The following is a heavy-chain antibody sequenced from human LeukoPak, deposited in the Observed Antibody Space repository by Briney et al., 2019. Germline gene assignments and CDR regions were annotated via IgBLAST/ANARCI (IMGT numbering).Heavy chain of an antibody. CDR3: ARVEHYYYGMDV. CDR1: GGSFSGYY. Sequence: SETLSLTCAVYGGSFSGYYWSWIRQPPGKGLEWIGEINRSGSTNYNPSLKSRVTISVDTSKNQFSLKLSSVTAADTAVYYCARVEHYYYGMDVWGQGTTVTVSS. V-gene: IGHV4-34*01. CDR2: INRSGST. D-gene: IGHD1-26*01. J-gene: IGHJ6*02.